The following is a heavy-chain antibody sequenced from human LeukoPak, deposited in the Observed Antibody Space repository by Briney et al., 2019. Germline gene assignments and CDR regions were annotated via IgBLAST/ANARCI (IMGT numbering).Heavy chain of an antibody. CDR3: GAAADETGGH. CDR2: IRSKGNSYAT. V-gene: IGHV3-73*01. Sequence: GGSLRLSCAASGFTFSDSAIHWVRQASGEGLEWVGRIRSKGNSYATEYGASVKGRFTISRDDSKNTAYLQMNSLKTEDTAVYYCGAAADETGGHWGQGTLVTVSS. D-gene: IGHD6-13*01. CDR1: GFTFSDSA. J-gene: IGHJ4*02.